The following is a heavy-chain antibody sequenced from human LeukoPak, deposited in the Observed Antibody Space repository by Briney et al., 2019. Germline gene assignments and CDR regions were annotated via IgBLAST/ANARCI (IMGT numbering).Heavy chain of an antibody. CDR3: ARDTGSGSYYYGMDV. V-gene: IGHV1-18*01. D-gene: IGHD3-22*01. J-gene: IGHJ6*02. CDR1: GYTFTSYG. Sequence: ASVKVSCKASGYTFTSYGISWVRQAPGQGLEWMGWISAYNGNTNYAQKLQGRVIMTTDTSTSTAYMELRSLRSDDTAVYYCARDTGSGSYYYGMDVWGQGTTVTVSS. CDR2: ISAYNGNT.